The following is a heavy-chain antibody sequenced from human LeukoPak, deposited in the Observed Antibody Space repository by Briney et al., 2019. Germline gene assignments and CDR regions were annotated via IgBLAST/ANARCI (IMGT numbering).Heavy chain of an antibody. J-gene: IGHJ4*02. CDR2: ISGSGGST. CDR1: GFTFSSYA. D-gene: IGHD3-3*01. CDR3: AKDSSRFLEWLLSLFDY. Sequence: GGSLRLSCAASGFTFSSYAMSWVRQAPGKGLEWVSAISGSGGSTYYADSVKGRFTISRDNSKNTLYLQMNSLRAEDTAVYYCAKDSSRFLEWLLSLFDYWGQGTLVTVSS. V-gene: IGHV3-23*01.